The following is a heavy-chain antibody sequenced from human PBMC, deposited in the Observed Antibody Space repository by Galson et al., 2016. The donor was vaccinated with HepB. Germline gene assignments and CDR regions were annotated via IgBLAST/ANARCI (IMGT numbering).Heavy chain of an antibody. Sequence: QSGAEVKKPGESLRISCEGSGYMFTTYWISWVRQMPGKGLEWMGRIDPSDSYTNYSPSFQGHVTISTDKSISTAYLQWNSLKASDTAIYYGAGHGGAYYYHGMDVWGQGTTVTVSS. D-gene: IGHD2-21*01. J-gene: IGHJ6*02. CDR1: GYMFTTYW. V-gene: IGHV5-10-1*01. CDR2: IDPSDSYT. CDR3: AGHGGAYYYHGMDV.